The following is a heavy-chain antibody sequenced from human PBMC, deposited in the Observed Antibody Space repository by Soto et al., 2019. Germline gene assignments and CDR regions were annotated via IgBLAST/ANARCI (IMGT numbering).Heavy chain of an antibody. J-gene: IGHJ4*02. Sequence: EVQLLASGGGLVQPGGSLRLSCTVSGVTFSNYAMNWVRQAPGKGLEWVSSLSGSGGTTYYADSVKGRFIISRDNSKNTLYLIMNSLRAEDTALYYCAKQRADYGSGADTFYFDSWGQGALVTVS. CDR1: GVTFSNYA. CDR3: AKQRADYGSGADTFYFDS. D-gene: IGHD3-10*01. V-gene: IGHV3-23*01. CDR2: LSGSGGTT.